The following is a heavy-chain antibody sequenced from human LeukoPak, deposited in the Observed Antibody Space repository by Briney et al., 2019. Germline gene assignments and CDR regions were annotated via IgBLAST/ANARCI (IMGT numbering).Heavy chain of an antibody. J-gene: IGHJ4*02. CDR1: GFTFSSYA. CDR3: ARVGRTGTTPFDY. V-gene: IGHV3-30*04. Sequence: TGGSLRLSCAASGFTFSSYAMHWVRQAPGKGLEWVAVISYDGSNKYYADSVKGRFTISRDNSKNTLYLQMNSLRAEDTAVYYCARVGRTGTTPFDYWGQGTLVTVSS. CDR2: ISYDGSNK. D-gene: IGHD1-1*01.